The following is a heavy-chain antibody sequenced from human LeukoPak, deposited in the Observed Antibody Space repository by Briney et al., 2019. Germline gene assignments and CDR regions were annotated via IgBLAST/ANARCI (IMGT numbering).Heavy chain of an antibody. J-gene: IGHJ6*02. Sequence: ASVKVSCKASGYTFTGYYMHWVRQAPGQGLEWMGWINPNSGGTNYAQKFQGRVTMTRDTSISTAYMELSRLRSDDTAVYYCARGSYYDILTGYYYYYYGMDVRGQGTTVTVSS. CDR2: INPNSGGT. V-gene: IGHV1-2*02. CDR3: ARGSYYDILTGYYYYYYGMDV. CDR1: GYTFTGYY. D-gene: IGHD3-9*01.